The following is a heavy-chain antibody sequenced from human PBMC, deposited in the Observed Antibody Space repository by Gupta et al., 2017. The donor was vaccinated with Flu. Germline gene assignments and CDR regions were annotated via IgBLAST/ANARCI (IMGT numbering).Heavy chain of an antibody. Sequence: EVQLVESGGGLVKPGGSLRLSCAASGFTFSSYSMNWVRQAPGKGLEWVASISSSSSYIYYADAVKGRFTISRDNAKNSRYLQMNSLRAEDTAVYYCARDSSGYYRSGWGRDYWGQGTLVTVSS. D-gene: IGHD3-22*01. J-gene: IGHJ4*02. CDR1: GFTFSSYS. CDR3: ARDSSGYYRSGWGRDY. CDR2: ISSSSSYI. V-gene: IGHV3-21*01.